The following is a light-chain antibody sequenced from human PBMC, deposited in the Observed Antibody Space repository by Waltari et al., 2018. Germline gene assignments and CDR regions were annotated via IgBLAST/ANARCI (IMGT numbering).Light chain of an antibody. V-gene: IGKV3-11*01. CDR3: QQRTNWPRNT. CDR2: DAS. Sequence: EIVLTQSPATLSLSPGERATLSCRASQSVSSYLAWYQQKPGQTPRALIYDASNRATGVPARFSGSGSGTDFTLTISSLEPEDFAVYFCQQRTNWPRNTFGQGTKLEIK. CDR1: QSVSSY. J-gene: IGKJ2*01.